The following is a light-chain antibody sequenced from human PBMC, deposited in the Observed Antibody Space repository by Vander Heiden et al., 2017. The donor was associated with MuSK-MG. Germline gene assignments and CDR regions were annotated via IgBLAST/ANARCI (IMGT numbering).Light chain of an antibody. CDR1: QSISSW. Sequence: DIQMTQSPSTLSASVGDRVTITCRASQSISSWLAWYQQKPGKAPKLLIYKAPSLESGVPSRFSGSGSGTEFTLTISSLQPDDFATYYCQQYNSDWTFGQGTKVEIK. CDR2: KAP. V-gene: IGKV1-5*03. CDR3: QQYNSDWT. J-gene: IGKJ1*01.